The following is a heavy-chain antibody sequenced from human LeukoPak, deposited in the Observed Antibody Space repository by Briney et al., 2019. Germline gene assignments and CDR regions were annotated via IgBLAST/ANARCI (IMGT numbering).Heavy chain of an antibody. D-gene: IGHD3-9*01. CDR2: IYYSGST. J-gene: IGHJ4*02. CDR1: GGSISSYY. Sequence: SETLSLTCTVSGGSISSYYWSWIRQPPGKGLEWIGCIYYSGSTNYNPSLKSRVTISVDTSKNQFSLKLSSVTAADTAVYYCARGFPLRYFDWTPFDYWGQGTLVTVSS. V-gene: IGHV4-59*01. CDR3: ARGFPLRYFDWTPFDY.